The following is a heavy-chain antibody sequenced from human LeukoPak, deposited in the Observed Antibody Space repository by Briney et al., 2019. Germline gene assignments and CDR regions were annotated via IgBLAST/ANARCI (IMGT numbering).Heavy chain of an antibody. CDR1: GGSISSYY. CDR3: ARHEGGYTMLDY. V-gene: IGHV4-4*09. D-gene: IGHD5-12*01. CDR2: IYTSGST. J-gene: IGHJ4*02. Sequence: KHSETLSLTCTVSGGSISSYYWSWIRQPPGKGLEWIGYIYTSGSTNCNPSLKSRVTISVDTSKNQFSLKLSSVTAADTAVYYCARHEGGYTMLDYWGQGTLVTVSS.